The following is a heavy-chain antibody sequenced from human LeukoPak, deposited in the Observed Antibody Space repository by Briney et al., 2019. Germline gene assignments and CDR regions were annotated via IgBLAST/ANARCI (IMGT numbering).Heavy chain of an antibody. V-gene: IGHV3-30*04. CDR3: ARDFSYSSGWRPYFDY. J-gene: IGHJ4*02. D-gene: IGHD6-19*01. CDR1: GFTFSSYA. CDR2: ISYDGSNK. Sequence: GGSLRLSCAASGFTFSSYAMHWVRQAPGKGLEWVAVISYDGSNKYYADSVKGRFTISRDNSKNTLYLQMNSLRAEDTAVYYCARDFSYSSGWRPYFDYWGQGTLVTVSS.